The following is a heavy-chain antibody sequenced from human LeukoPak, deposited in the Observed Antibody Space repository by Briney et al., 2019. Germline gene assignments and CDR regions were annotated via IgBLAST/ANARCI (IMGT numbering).Heavy chain of an antibody. Sequence: GRSLRLSCAASGFTFSTYGMHWVRQAPGKGLEWVAVIWFDGSNAYYADSVKGRFTISRDNSKNTLYLQMNSLRAEDTAVYYCAKDQAPHDFAFDYWGQGTLVTVSS. D-gene: IGHD3-3*01. J-gene: IGHJ4*02. CDR1: GFTFSTYG. CDR2: IWFDGSNA. V-gene: IGHV3-33*06. CDR3: AKDQAPHDFAFDY.